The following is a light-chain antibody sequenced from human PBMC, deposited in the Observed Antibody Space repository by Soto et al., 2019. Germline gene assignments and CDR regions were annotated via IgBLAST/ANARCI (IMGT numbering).Light chain of an antibody. CDR2: SNN. CDR1: SSNIGSNT. CDR3: AAWDDSLKGWV. V-gene: IGLV1-44*01. J-gene: IGLJ3*02. Sequence: QSVLTQPPSASGTPGQRVTISCSGSSSNIGSNTVNWYQQLPGTAPKLLIYSNNQRPSGVPDRFSGSKSGTSASLAISGLQSEDEADYYWAAWDDSLKGWVFGGWTKLTVL.